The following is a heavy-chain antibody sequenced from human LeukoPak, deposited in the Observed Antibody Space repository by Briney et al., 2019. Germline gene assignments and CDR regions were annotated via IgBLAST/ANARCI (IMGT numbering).Heavy chain of an antibody. V-gene: IGHV1-69*05. CDR2: IIPIFGTA. J-gene: IGHJ6*03. Sequence: SVKVSCKASGCTFSSYAISWVRQAPGQGLEWMGGIIPIFGTANYAQKFQGRVTITTDESTNTAYMELSSLRSEDTAVYYCAREDYYCSGGSCYLSALYYYMDVWGKGTTVTVSS. CDR3: AREDYYCSGGSCYLSALYYYMDV. CDR1: GCTFSSYA. D-gene: IGHD2-15*01.